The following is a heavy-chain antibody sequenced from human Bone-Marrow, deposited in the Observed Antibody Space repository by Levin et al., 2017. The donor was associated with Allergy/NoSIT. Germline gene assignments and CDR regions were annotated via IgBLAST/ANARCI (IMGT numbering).Heavy chain of an antibody. D-gene: IGHD5-18*01. J-gene: IGHJ3*02. CDR2: IYYSGST. Sequence: ASQTLSLTCTVSGGSISSYYWSWIRQPPGKGLEWIGYIYYSGSTNYNPSLKSRVTISVDTSKNQFSLKLSSVTAADTAVYYCARDGSGYSYGLDAFDIWGQGTMVTVSS. CDR1: GGSISSYY. CDR3: ARDGSGYSYGLDAFDI. V-gene: IGHV4-59*01.